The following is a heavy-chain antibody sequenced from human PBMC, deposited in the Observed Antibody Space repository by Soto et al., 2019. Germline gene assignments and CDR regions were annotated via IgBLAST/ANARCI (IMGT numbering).Heavy chain of an antibody. D-gene: IGHD1-26*01. CDR2: IIPIFGTA. J-gene: IGHJ4*02. Sequence: QVQLVQSGAEVKKPGSSVKVSCKASGGTFSSYSINWVRQAPGQGLEGMGEIIPIFGTATYAQKFQGRVTITADESTSTAYMELSSLRSEDTAVYYCARDGGRHSGGIDYWGQGTLVTVSS. CDR1: GGTFSSYS. CDR3: ARDGGRHSGGIDY. V-gene: IGHV1-69*01.